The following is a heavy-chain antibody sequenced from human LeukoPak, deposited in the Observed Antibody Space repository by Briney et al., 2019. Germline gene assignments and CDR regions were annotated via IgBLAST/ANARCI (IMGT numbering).Heavy chain of an antibody. V-gene: IGHV1-2*06. CDR3: VRGGHYCSGVNCYGTDY. CDR2: FSPNSGGT. Sequence: ASVKVSCKASGYTFTGYYIHWVRQAPGQGLEWMGRFSPNSGGTNSAQKFQARVTMTRDTSISAAYMELSALTSDDTAVYYCVRGGHYCSGVNCYGTDYWGQGTLVTVSS. CDR1: GYTFTGYY. J-gene: IGHJ4*02. D-gene: IGHD2-15*01.